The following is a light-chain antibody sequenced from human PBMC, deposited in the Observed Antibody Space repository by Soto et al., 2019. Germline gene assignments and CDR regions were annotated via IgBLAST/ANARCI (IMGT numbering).Light chain of an antibody. CDR2: DAS. CDR3: QQRSNWPPNT. CDR1: QSVSSY. Sequence: EIVLTQSPATLSLSPGERATLSCRASQSVSSYLAWYQQKPGQALRLLIYDASNRATGIPARFSGSGSGTDFTLTISSLEPEDFAVYYCQQRSNWPPNTFGQGTKLEIK. V-gene: IGKV3-11*01. J-gene: IGKJ2*01.